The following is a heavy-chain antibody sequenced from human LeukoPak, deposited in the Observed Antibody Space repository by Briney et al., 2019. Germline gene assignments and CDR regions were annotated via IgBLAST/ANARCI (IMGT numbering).Heavy chain of an antibody. V-gene: IGHV4-39*07. CDR3: AREGHVTGDQDY. J-gene: IGHJ4*02. Sequence: NPSETLSLTCAVYGGSFSSSSYYWGWIRQPPGKGLEWIGSIYYSGSTYYNPSLKSRVTISVDTSKNQFSLKLSSVTAADTAVYYCAREGHVTGDQDYWGQGTLVTVSS. CDR1: GGSFSSSSYY. D-gene: IGHD1-20*01. CDR2: IYYSGST.